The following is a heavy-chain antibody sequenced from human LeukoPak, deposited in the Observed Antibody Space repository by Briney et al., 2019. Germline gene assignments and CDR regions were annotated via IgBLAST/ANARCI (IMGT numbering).Heavy chain of an antibody. CDR3: AKDWGDD. V-gene: IGHV3-53*01. Sequence: QPGGSLRLSCAVSGFSVTANDMSWVRQAPGKGLEWVSVIYSGERTYYAASVKGRFTISRDNSRNTLYLQMNNLRAEDTAIYYCAKDWGDDWGQGNLVTVSS. D-gene: IGHD3-16*01. CDR2: IYSGERT. CDR1: GFSVTAND. J-gene: IGHJ4*02.